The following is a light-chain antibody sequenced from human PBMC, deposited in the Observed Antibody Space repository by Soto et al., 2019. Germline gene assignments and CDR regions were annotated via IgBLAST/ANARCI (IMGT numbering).Light chain of an antibody. CDR2: GAS. Sequence: EIVLTQSPGTLSLSPGERATLSCGASQTIKSDYLAWYQQKPGLPPRLLMFGASSRPTGIPDRCSGSGSRTEFTLTISRLEPEDFAVYYCQQYGSSPVTFGPGTKVEI. CDR3: QQYGSSPVT. V-gene: IGKV3-20*01. J-gene: IGKJ1*01. CDR1: QTIKSDY.